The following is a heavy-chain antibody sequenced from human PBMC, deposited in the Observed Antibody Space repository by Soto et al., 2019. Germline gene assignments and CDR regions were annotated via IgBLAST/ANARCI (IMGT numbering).Heavy chain of an antibody. CDR3: ARDRGNGVDALAI. Sequence: GGSLRLSCAASGFIVSNNDMNWVRQAPGKGLEWVSLIYSGGRTNYADSVKGRFTISRDSSGNRLLLQMNSLRAEDTAVYYCARDRGNGVDALAIWGQGTMVTVSS. J-gene: IGHJ3*02. V-gene: IGHV3-66*01. CDR2: IYSGGRT. CDR1: GFIVSNND. D-gene: IGHD3-10*01.